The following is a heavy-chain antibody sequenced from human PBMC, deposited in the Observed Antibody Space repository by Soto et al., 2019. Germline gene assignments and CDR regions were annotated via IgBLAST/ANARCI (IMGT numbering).Heavy chain of an antibody. CDR1: GFTFSNSW. J-gene: IGHJ6*02. Sequence: GGSLRLSCAASGFTFSNSWMSWVRQAPGKGLEWVGRIKSKTDGGKTDYAAPVKCTFSISRDESKNTLYLQKHSLKTEHTTVYYCAAELGDEIYCSSTSGYKGYGMDVWGQGTTVTVSS. CDR3: AAELGDEIYCSSTSGYKGYGMDV. D-gene: IGHD2-2*02. CDR2: IKSKTDGGKT. V-gene: IGHV3-15*01.